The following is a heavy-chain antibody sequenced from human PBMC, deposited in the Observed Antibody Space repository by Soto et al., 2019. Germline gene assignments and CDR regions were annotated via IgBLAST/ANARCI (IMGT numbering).Heavy chain of an antibody. CDR2: VYYTGFT. J-gene: IGHJ5*02. D-gene: IGHD2-21*01. CDR3: ARLPVVVIALGYFDP. V-gene: IGHV4-39*01. CDR1: GDSISSSYY. Sequence: SGTLSLTCTVSGDSISSSYYWGWVRQPPGKGLECIGAVYYTGFTYYNPSLKSRLTISLDTSKNQFSLRLSSVTAADTAIYYCARLPVVVIALGYFDPWGPGTLVTVSS.